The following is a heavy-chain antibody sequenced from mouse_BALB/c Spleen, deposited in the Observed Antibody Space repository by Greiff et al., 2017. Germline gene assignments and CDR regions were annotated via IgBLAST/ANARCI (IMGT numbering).Heavy chain of an antibody. J-gene: IGHJ1*01. CDR1: GYSITSGYY. V-gene: IGHV3-6*02. D-gene: IGHD1-1*01. Sequence: EVQLQESGPGLVKPSQSLSLTCSVTGYSITSGYYWNWIRQFPGNKLEWMGYISYDGSNNYNPSLKNRISITRDTSKNQFFLKLNSVTTEDTATYYCARDLLRIGGGYFDVWGAGTTVTVSS. CDR2: ISYDGSN. CDR3: ARDLLRIGGGYFDV.